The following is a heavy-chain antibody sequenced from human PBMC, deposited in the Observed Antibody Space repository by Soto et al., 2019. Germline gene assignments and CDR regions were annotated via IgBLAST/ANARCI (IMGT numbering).Heavy chain of an antibody. Sequence: QVQLVQSGAEVKKPGASVKVSCKASGYTFTSYGISWVRQAPGQGLEWMGWISAYNGNTNYAQKLQGRVTMTTDTSTSTAYRHLRSLRSDYTAVYYCASRRSGYAGLVYWGQGTLVTVSS. D-gene: IGHD5-12*01. V-gene: IGHV1-18*01. CDR1: GYTFTSYG. CDR2: ISAYNGNT. CDR3: ASRRSGYAGLVY. J-gene: IGHJ4*02.